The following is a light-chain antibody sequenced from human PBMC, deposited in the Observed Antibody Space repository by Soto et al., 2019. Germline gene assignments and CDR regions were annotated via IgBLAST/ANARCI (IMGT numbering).Light chain of an antibody. CDR1: SSDVGSYNL. CDR2: EGT. CDR3: CSYARGSTYV. V-gene: IGLV2-23*01. J-gene: IGLJ1*01. Sequence: ALTQPASVSGSPGQSITISCTGTSSDVGSYNLVSWYQQHPGKVPQLMIYEGTKRPSGVSNRFSGSKSGNTASLTISGLQAEDEADYYCCSYARGSTYVFGTGTKVTVL.